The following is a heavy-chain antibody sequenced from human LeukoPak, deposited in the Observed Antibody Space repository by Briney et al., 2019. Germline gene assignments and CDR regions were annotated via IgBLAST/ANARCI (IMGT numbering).Heavy chain of an antibody. J-gene: IGHJ4*02. CDR1: GFTFSSYA. Sequence: PGGSLRLSCAASGFTFSSYAMSWVRQAPGKGLEWVSAISGSGGSTYYADSVKGRFTISRDNSKNTLYLQMNSLRAEDTAVYSCAKDRVVGSSWYYFDYWGQGTLVTVSS. CDR3: AKDRVVGSSWYYFDY. V-gene: IGHV3-23*01. CDR2: ISGSGGST. D-gene: IGHD6-13*01.